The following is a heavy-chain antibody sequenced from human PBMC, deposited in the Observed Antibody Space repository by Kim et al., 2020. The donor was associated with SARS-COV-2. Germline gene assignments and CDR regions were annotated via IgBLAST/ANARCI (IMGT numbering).Heavy chain of an antibody. V-gene: IGHV4-39*01. CDR3: ARRSYSSSWYDLSY. J-gene: IGHJ4*02. Sequence: SPSLKSRVTMSVDTSKTQFSLKLSSVTAADTAVYYCARRSYSSSWYDLSYWGQGLLVTVSS. D-gene: IGHD6-13*01.